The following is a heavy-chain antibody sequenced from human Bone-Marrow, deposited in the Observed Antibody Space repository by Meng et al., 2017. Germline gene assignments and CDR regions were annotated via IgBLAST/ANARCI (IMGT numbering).Heavy chain of an antibody. CDR1: GYTFTSYG. V-gene: IGHV1-18*01. D-gene: IGHD4-11*01. CDR3: ARVPRPHYPFDYSNYEYYYGMDV. CDR2: ISGYNGNT. Sequence: ASVKVSCKASGYTFTSYGISWLRQAPGQGPEWMGWISGYNGNTKYAQMLQGRVTMTTDTSTNTAYMELSGLRSEDTAVYYCARVPRPHYPFDYSNYEYYYGMDVWGQGTTVTVSS. J-gene: IGHJ6*02.